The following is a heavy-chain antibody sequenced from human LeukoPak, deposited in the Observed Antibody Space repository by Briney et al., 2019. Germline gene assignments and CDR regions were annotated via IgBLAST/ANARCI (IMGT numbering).Heavy chain of an antibody. V-gene: IGHV3-49*03. CDR2: IRSKAYGGTT. J-gene: IGHJ6*02. D-gene: IGHD4-17*01. Sequence: GGSLRLSCTASGFTFGDYAMNWFRQAPGKGLEWVGFIRSKAYGGTTEYAATVKGRFTISRDDSKSIAYLQMNSLKTEDTAVYYCTRDYGDYNYYGMDVWGQGTTVTVSS. CDR3: TRDYGDYNYYGMDV. CDR1: GFTFGDYA.